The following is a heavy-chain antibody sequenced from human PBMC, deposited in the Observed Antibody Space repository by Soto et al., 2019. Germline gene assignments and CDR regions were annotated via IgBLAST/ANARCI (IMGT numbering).Heavy chain of an antibody. CDR2: ISGSGGST. D-gene: IGHD3-10*01. J-gene: IGHJ4*02. CDR1: GFTVSSTY. CDR3: ASYQTRLSLDY. Sequence: GGSLRLSCAASGFTVSSTYMTWVRQAPGKGLEWVSAISGSGGSTYYADSVKGRFTISRDNSKNTLYLQMNSLRAEDTAVYYCASYQTRLSLDYWGQGTLVTVSS. V-gene: IGHV3-23*01.